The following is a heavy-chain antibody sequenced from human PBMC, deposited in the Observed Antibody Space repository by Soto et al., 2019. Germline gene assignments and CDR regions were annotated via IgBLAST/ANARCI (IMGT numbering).Heavy chain of an antibody. Sequence: ASVKVSCKASGYTFTSYGISWVRQAPGQGLEWMGWISAYNGNTNYAQKLQGRVTMTTDTSTSTAYMELRSLRSDDTAVYYCARDPPXIVVVPAAYYYYYGMDVWGQGTTVTVSS. D-gene: IGHD2-2*01. J-gene: IGHJ6*02. V-gene: IGHV1-18*04. CDR1: GYTFTSYG. CDR2: ISAYNGNT. CDR3: ARDPPXIVVVPAAYYYYYGMDV.